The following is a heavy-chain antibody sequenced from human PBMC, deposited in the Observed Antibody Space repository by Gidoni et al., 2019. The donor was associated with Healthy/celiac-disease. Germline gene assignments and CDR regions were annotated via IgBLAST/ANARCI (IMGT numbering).Heavy chain of an antibody. J-gene: IGHJ4*02. Sequence: EVQLVESGGGLIQPGGSLGLSCAASGFPVSSNYMSWVRQAPGQGLGWVSVIYSGGSTYYADSVKGRFTISRDNSKNTLYLQMNSLRAEDTAVYYCASSDTAMVTGAYWGQGTLVTVSS. V-gene: IGHV3-53*01. D-gene: IGHD5-18*01. CDR3: ASSDTAMVTGAY. CDR2: IYSGGST. CDR1: GFPVSSNY.